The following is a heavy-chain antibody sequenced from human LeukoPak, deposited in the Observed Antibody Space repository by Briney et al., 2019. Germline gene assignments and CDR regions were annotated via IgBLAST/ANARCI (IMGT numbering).Heavy chain of an antibody. CDR3: ARVLFNSGYDY. CDR1: GSTFTGAY. CDR2: INPNSGET. Sequence: ASVKVSCKPSGSTFTGAYMHWVRQAPGQGLEWMGWINPNSGETKFAQKFQGRVTMTRDTSISTVYMDLGGLRSDDTAVYYCARVLFNSGYDYRGQGSLVTVSS. V-gene: IGHV1-2*02. D-gene: IGHD3-9*01. J-gene: IGHJ4*02.